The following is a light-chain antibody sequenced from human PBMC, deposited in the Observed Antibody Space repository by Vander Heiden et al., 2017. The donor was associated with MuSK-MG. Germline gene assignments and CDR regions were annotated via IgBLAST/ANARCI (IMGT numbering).Light chain of an antibody. CDR2: LAC. CDR3: QQEYSTPWT. CDR1: QSVLYSSDNKNY. Sequence: DIVMTQSQDSLPVSLGERATIYCKFSQSVLYSSDNKNYLAWYQQKPGQPPKLLIHLACTRASRVPDRFSGSGSGTDFTLTISNLQAEDVAVYLCQQEYSTPWTFGQGTKVEIK. J-gene: IGKJ1*01. V-gene: IGKV4-1*01.